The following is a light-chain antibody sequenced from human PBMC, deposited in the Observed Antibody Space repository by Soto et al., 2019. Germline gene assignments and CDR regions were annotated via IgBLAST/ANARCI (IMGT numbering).Light chain of an antibody. CDR3: SSRSSTTTVV. Sequence: QSVLTQPASLSASPGQTINISCTGTRNDIGDSHFVSWYQQYPDKAPKLIIFEVNGRPSGVSDRFVGSKSGNTASLTISGLQPEDEADYYCSSRSSTTTVVFAGGTKAIV. CDR1: RNDIGDSHF. CDR2: EVN. V-gene: IGLV2-14*03. J-gene: IGLJ1*01.